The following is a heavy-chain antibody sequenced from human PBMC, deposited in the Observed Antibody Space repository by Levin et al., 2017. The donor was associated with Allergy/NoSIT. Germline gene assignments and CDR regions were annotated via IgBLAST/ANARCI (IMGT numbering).Heavy chain of an antibody. J-gene: IGHJ6*02. D-gene: IGHD6-13*01. V-gene: IGHV3-9*02. CDR2: VIWNSEIM. Sequence: SLKISCEVTGFRSDDYAMHWVRQVPGRGPEWVSGVIWNSEIMGYAESVKGRFTISRDSAKNTLYLQMNSLRVEDTALYYCVKDVYLGQWQQYGMDVWGQGTTVTVSS. CDR1: GFRSDDYA. CDR3: VKDVYLGQWQQYGMDV.